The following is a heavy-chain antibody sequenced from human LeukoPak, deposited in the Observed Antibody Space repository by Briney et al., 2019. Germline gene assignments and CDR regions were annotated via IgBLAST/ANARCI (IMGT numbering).Heavy chain of an antibody. D-gene: IGHD3-3*01. CDR1: GASISTGNYY. CDR3: AKGGRGVKEWLYDY. CDR2: IYTTGST. V-gene: IGHV4-61*02. Sequence: SETLSLTCTVSGASISTGNYYWSWVRQPAGKGLEWIGRIYTTGSTSYNPSLKSRVTISVDTSKNQFSLKLSSVTAADTAVYYCAKGGRGVKEWLYDYWGQGTLVTVSS. J-gene: IGHJ4*02.